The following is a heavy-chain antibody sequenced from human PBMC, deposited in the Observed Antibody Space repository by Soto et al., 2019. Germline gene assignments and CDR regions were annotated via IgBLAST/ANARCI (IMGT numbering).Heavy chain of an antibody. CDR2: INHSGST. D-gene: IGHD2-2*01. V-gene: IGHV4-34*01. J-gene: IGHJ6*02. Sequence: QVQLQQWGAGLLKPSEPLSLTCAVYGGSFSGYYWSWIRQPPGKGLEWIGEINHSGSTNYNPSLKSRVTISVDTSKNQFSLKLSSVTAADTAVYYCARGTYCSSTSCYWGMDVWGQGTTVTVSS. CDR1: GGSFSGYY. CDR3: ARGTYCSSTSCYWGMDV.